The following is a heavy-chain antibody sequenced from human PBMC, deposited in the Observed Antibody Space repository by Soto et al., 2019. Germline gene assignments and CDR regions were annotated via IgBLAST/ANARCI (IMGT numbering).Heavy chain of an antibody. J-gene: IGHJ4*02. CDR3: ARGRIMAQSSLHFDS. V-gene: IGHV4-34*01. Sequence: SETLSLTCGVYGGSFSEYYWSWIRQPPGKGLEWIAEINHSGSTYYNPSLKSRVTISVDTSKNQFSLKLSSVTGADTALYFCARGRIMAQSSLHFDSWGQGTLLTVSS. CDR1: GGSFSEYY. D-gene: IGHD3-9*01. CDR2: INHSGST.